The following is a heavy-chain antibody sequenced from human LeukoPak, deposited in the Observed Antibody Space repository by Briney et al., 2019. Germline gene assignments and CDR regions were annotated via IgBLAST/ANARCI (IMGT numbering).Heavy chain of an antibody. CDR2: ISYDGSNK. V-gene: IGHV3-30*04. D-gene: IGHD3-10*01. Sequence: GGSLRLSCAAPGFTFSSYAMHWVRQAPGKGLEWVAVISYDGSNKYYADSVKGRFTISRDNSKNTLYLQMNSLRAEDTAVYYCARDYGSGSYYYYYYYMDVWGKGTTVTVSS. CDR1: GFTFSSYA. J-gene: IGHJ6*03. CDR3: ARDYGSGSYYYYYYYMDV.